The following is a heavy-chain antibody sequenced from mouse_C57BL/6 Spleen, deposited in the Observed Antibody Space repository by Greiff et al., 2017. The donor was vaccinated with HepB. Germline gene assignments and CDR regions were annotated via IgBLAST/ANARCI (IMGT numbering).Heavy chain of an antibody. J-gene: IGHJ3*01. CDR1: GYAFSSSW. Sequence: LVESGPELVKPGASVKISCKASGYAFSSSWMNWVKQRPGKGLEWIGRIYPGDGDTNYNGKFKGKATLTADKSSSTAYMQLSSLTSEDSAVYFCAREQGYYGPFAYWGQGTLVTVSA. CDR3: AREQGYYGPFAY. V-gene: IGHV1-82*01. CDR2: IYPGDGDT. D-gene: IGHD2-1*01.